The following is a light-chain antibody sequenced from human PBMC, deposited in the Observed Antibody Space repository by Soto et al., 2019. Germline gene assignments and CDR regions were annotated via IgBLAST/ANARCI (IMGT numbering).Light chain of an antibody. CDR2: EVT. CDR1: SSDVGGYNY. J-gene: IGLJ3*02. Sequence: QSDLTQPPSASGSPGQSVTISCTGTSSDVGGYNYVSWYQQYPGRAPKLMIYEVTKRPSGVPDRFSGSKSDNTASLTVSGLQAEDEADYYCSSYAASNNFYFVFGGGTKLTVL. CDR3: SSYAASNNFYFV. V-gene: IGLV2-8*01.